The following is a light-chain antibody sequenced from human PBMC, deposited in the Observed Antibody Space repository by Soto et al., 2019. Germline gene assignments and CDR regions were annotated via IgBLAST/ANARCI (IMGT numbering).Light chain of an antibody. CDR2: GAS. CDR3: QQYNNWPRT. V-gene: IGKV3-15*01. Sequence: EIVMTQSPPTLSVSPGERATLSCRASQSVSSNLAWYQRKPGQAPRLLIYGASTRATGIPARFSGSGSGTEFTLTISSLQSEDFAVYYCQQYNNWPRTLGQGTKVDI. J-gene: IGKJ1*01. CDR1: QSVSSN.